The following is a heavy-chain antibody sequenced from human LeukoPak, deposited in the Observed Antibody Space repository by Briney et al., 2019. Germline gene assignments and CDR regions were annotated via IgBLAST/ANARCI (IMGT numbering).Heavy chain of an antibody. V-gene: IGHV4-31*03. CDR1: GGSISSGVYY. CDR3: ARDPLGGFDP. Sequence: SETLSFTCTVSGGSISSGVYYWSWIRQHPGKGLEWIGYIYYSGSTYYNPSLKSRVTISVDTSRNQFSLKLSSVTAADTAVYYCARDPLGGFDPWGQGTLVTVSS. J-gene: IGHJ5*02. D-gene: IGHD3-3*01. CDR2: IYYSGST.